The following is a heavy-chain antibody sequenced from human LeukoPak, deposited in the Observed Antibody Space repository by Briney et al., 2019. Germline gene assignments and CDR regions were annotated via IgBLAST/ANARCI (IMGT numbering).Heavy chain of an antibody. CDR3: ARERGEGSGLFDY. D-gene: IGHD1-14*01. CDR1: GGTFSSYA. Sequence: GASVKVSCKASGGTFSSYAISWVRQAPGQGLEWMGGIIPIFGTANYAQKFQGRVTVTADESTSTAYMELSSLRSEDTAVYYCARERGEGSGLFDYWGQGTLVTVSS. J-gene: IGHJ4*02. CDR2: IIPIFGTA. V-gene: IGHV1-69*13.